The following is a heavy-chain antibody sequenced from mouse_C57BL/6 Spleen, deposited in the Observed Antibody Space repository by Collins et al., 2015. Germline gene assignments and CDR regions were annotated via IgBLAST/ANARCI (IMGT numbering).Heavy chain of an antibody. J-gene: IGHJ2*01. CDR2: IYPGDGDT. CDR1: GYAFSSSW. V-gene: IGHV1-82*01. D-gene: IGHD4-1*01. CDR3: APHLTGKSVDY. Sequence: QVQLQQSGPELVKPGASVKISCKASGYAFSSSWMNWVKQRPGKGLEWIGRIYPGDGDTNYNGKFKGKATLTADKSSSTAYMQLSSLTSEDSAVYFCAPHLTGKSVDYWGQGTTLTVSS.